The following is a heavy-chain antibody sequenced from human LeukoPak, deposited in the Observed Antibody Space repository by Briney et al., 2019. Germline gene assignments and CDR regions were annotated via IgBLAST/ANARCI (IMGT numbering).Heavy chain of an antibody. V-gene: IGHV3-11*04. CDR1: GFTFSDYY. J-gene: IGHJ4*02. Sequence: GGSLRLSCAASGFTFSDYYMSWIRQAPGKGLEWVSYISSSGSTIYYANSVKGRFTISRDNAKNSLYLQMNSLRAEDTAVYYCARELSSGSKAGFDYWGQGTLVTVSS. CDR2: ISSSGSTI. D-gene: IGHD3-22*01. CDR3: ARELSSGSKAGFDY.